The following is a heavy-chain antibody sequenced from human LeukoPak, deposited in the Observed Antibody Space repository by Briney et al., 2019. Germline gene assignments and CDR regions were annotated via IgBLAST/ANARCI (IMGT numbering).Heavy chain of an antibody. D-gene: IGHD6-6*01. CDR3: AKDRILTGSSSSRGSWFVDY. CDR2: IRYDGSNE. J-gene: IGHJ4*02. CDR1: GFTFSSYG. V-gene: IGHV3-30*02. Sequence: GGSLRLSRAASGFTFSSYGMHWVRQAPGKGLEWVAFIRYDGSNEYYADSVKGRFTISRDNSKNTLYLQMNSLRREDTAVYYCAKDRILTGSSSSRGSWFVDYWGQGTLVTVSS.